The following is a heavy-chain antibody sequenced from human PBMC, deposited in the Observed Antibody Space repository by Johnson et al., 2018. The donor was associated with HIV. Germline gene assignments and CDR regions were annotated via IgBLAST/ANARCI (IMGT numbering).Heavy chain of an antibody. J-gene: IGHJ3*01. D-gene: IGHD3-9*01. CDR2: IWYDGSNE. CDR1: GFTFNSYA. Sequence: QMLLVESGGGVVQPGTSLRLSCVASGFTFNSYAMHWVRQAPGKGLEWLSVIWYDGSNEYYADSVKGRFTISRDNSKNMVYLQMNSLRPEDTAVYYCARDGRDLVTRGSFDVWGQGTVVTVSS. CDR3: ARDGRDLVTRGSFDV. V-gene: IGHV3-30*14.